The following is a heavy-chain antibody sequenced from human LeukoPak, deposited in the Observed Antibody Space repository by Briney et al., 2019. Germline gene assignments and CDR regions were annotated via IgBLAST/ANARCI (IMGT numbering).Heavy chain of an antibody. CDR2: INHSGST. CDR1: GGSFSGYY. D-gene: IGHD6-13*01. Sequence: KPSETLSLTCAVYGGSFSGYYWSWIRQPPGKGLEWIGEINHSGSTNYNPSLKSRVTISVDTSKNQFSLKLSSVTAADTAVCYCARRYSSSWRYDYYYYMDVWGKGTTVTVSS. J-gene: IGHJ6*03. CDR3: ARRYSSSWRYDYYYYMDV. V-gene: IGHV4-34*01.